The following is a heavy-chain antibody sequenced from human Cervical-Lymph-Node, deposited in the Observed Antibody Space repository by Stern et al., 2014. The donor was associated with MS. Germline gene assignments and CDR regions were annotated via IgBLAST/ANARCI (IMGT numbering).Heavy chain of an antibody. Sequence: DQLVESGGGVVQPGRSLRLSCAASGFTFSAYAMHWVRQAPGKGLEWLASVSADGTLNPYTDSVKGRLTIPRDNSKYTLYLEMNSLITEDTAVYYCVKRGGNLLHYFDWWGQGALVTVSS. CDR2: VSADGTLN. CDR3: VKRGGNLLHYFDW. CDR1: GFTFSAYA. J-gene: IGHJ4*02. V-gene: IGHV3-30*04. D-gene: IGHD4-23*01.